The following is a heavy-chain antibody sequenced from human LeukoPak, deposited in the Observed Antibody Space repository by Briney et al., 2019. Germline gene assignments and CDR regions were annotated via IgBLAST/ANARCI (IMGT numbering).Heavy chain of an antibody. V-gene: IGHV3-23*01. J-gene: IGHJ3*02. D-gene: IGHD5-12*01. CDR2: ISGSGGSS. CDR3: TKHRGGWIDAFDI. Sequence: GGSLRLSCAASGFTFSSYAMTWVRQAPGKGLEWVSGISGSGGSSYSADSVKGRFSISRDNSKKTLYMQMNSLRAEDTAVYYCTKHRGGWIDAFDIWGQGTMVTVSS. CDR1: GFTFSSYA.